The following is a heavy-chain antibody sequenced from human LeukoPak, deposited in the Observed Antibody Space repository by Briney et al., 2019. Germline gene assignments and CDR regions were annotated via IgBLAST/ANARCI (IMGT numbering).Heavy chain of an antibody. CDR1: GDSVSSDSAA. D-gene: IGHD1-1*01. Sequence: PSQTLSLTCAISGDSVSSDSAAWNWIRQSPSRGLEWLGRTYYRSKWYIDYAVSVKSRITISPDTSKNQFSLHLNSVTPEDTAVYYCARGQLAHYDYWGQGTLVTVSS. V-gene: IGHV6-1*01. J-gene: IGHJ4*02. CDR2: TYYRSKWYI. CDR3: ARGQLAHYDY.